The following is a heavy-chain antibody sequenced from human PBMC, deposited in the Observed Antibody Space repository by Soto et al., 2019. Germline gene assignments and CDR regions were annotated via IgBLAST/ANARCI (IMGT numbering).Heavy chain of an antibody. Sequence: QVQLVESGGGVVQPGRSLRLSCAASGFTFSNYGMHWVRQAPGKGLEWVAVISYDGSNKYYADSVKGRFTISRDNSKNTLDLQMNSLSAEDTAVYYCAKERSQGAFDYWGQGTLVTVSS. V-gene: IGHV3-30*18. D-gene: IGHD2-15*01. CDR1: GFTFSNYG. CDR3: AKERSQGAFDY. J-gene: IGHJ4*02. CDR2: ISYDGSNK.